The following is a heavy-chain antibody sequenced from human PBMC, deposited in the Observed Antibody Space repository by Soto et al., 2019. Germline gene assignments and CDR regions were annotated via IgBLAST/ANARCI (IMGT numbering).Heavy chain of an antibody. J-gene: IGHJ6*02. Sequence: ASVKVSCKASGYTFSDFDINWLRQAAGQGPEWMGWMNAKSGDTFSAQRLQGKLNMTWDTSLSTAYMEVGSLTSDDAAIYYCARGNPFNYAGFDVWGQGTTVTVS. CDR1: GYTFSDFD. D-gene: IGHD3-16*01. CDR3: ARGNPFNYAGFDV. CDR2: MNAKSGDT. V-gene: IGHV1-8*01.